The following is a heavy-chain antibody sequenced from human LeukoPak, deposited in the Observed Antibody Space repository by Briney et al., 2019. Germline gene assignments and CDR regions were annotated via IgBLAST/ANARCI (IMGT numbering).Heavy chain of an antibody. D-gene: IGHD3-10*01. CDR2: ISAYNGNT. CDR3: ARARITMVRGVIKSDYFDY. Sequence: ASVKVSCKASGYTFTSYDISWVRQAPGQGLEWMGWISAYNGNTNYAQKLQGRVTMTTDTSTSTAYMELRSLRSDDTAVYYCARARITMVRGVIKSDYFDYWGQGTLVTVSS. CDR1: GYTFTSYD. V-gene: IGHV1-18*01. J-gene: IGHJ4*02.